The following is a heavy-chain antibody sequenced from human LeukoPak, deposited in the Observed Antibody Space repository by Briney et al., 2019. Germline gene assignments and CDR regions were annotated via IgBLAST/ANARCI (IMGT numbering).Heavy chain of an antibody. CDR1: QYSPRDLS. CDR3: ARGVIMSQLSVFDP. CDR2: ISAYNGNT. J-gene: IGHJ5*02. D-gene: IGHD2-21*01. V-gene: IGHV1-18*01. Sequence: ASVKVSREISQYSPRDLSIHWVREAPGAGVEWMGWISAYNGNTNYAQQLQGRVTMSTETSTSTAYMELRSLRSDDPAVDYWARGVIMSQLSVFDPWGQGALVTVSS.